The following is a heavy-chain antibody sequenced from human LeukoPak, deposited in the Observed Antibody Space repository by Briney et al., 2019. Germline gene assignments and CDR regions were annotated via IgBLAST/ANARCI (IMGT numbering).Heavy chain of an antibody. CDR1: GFTFSSYA. V-gene: IGHV3-30-3*01. D-gene: IGHD3-9*01. J-gene: IGHJ4*02. CDR3: AREGVLRYFDWFGDYFDY. Sequence: TGGSLRLSCAASGFTFSSYAMHWVRQAPGKGLEWVAVISYDGSNKYYADSVKGRFTISRDNSKNTLYLQMNSLRAEDTAVYYCAREGVLRYFDWFGDYFDYWGQGTLVTVSS. CDR2: ISYDGSNK.